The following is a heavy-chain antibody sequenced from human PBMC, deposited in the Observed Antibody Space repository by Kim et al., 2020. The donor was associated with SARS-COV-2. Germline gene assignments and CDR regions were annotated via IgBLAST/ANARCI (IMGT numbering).Heavy chain of an antibody. D-gene: IGHD3-22*01. V-gene: IGHV4-39*01. Sequence: SETLSLTCAVTGGSISSSFNYWGWIRQPPGKGLEWIGSVYHRGTTYDSPSLKSRVTVSVDTSKNEFSLKVTSVTAADTAVYFCARLPHDSSGYVDCWGQGVLVTVSS. CDR1: GGSISSSFNY. CDR3: ARLPHDSSGYVDC. J-gene: IGHJ4*02. CDR2: VYHRGTT.